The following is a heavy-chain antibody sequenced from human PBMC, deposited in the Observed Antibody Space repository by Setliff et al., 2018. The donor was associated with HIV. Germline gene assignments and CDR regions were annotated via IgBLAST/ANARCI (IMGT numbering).Heavy chain of an antibody. Sequence: SETLSLTCIVSGDSIGSGGDFWWAWIRQPPGKGQEWIGSIYYSGSTYYNPSLKTRVTISVDGSKNQFSLKLKSVTAADTAVYYCARWHPPYGFWEEDYWGQGTLVTVSS. CDR3: ARWHPPYGFWEEDY. J-gene: IGHJ4*02. CDR2: IYYSGST. CDR1: GDSIGSGGDF. V-gene: IGHV4-39*01. D-gene: IGHD3-10*01.